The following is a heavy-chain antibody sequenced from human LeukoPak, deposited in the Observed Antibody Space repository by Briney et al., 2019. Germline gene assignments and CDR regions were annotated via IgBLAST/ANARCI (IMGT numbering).Heavy chain of an antibody. CDR1: GFAFSSYA. CDR3: AKDFYDNSGSRYDY. J-gene: IGHJ4*02. CDR2: IDGGGGST. D-gene: IGHD3-22*01. V-gene: IGHV3-23*01. Sequence: GGSLRLSCTASGFAFSSYAMSWVRQAPGVGLEWVSAIDGGGGSTWHADSVKGRLTISRDNSKNTLYMQMNSLRAEDTAVYYCAKDFYDNSGSRYDYWGQGTLVTVSS.